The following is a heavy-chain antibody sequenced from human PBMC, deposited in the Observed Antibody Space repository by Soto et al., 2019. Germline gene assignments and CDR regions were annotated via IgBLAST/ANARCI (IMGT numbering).Heavy chain of an antibody. D-gene: IGHD3-3*01. CDR1: GYTFTGYY. CDR3: ARDLGVIFGVGKYYGMDV. CDR2: INPNSGGT. J-gene: IGHJ6*02. V-gene: IGHV1-2*04. Sequence: ASVKVSCKASGYTFTGYYMHWVRQAPGQGLEWMGWINPNSGGTNYAQKFQGWVTMTRDTSISTAYMELSRLRSDDTAVYYCARDLGVIFGVGKYYGMDVWGQGTKVTVSS.